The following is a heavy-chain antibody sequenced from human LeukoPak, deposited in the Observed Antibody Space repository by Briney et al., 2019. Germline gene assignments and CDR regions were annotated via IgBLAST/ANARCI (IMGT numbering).Heavy chain of an antibody. V-gene: IGHV3-74*01. D-gene: IGHD1-1*01. CDR1: GFTFSSYW. Sequence: GGYLSLYCAASGFTFSSYWLHWLGHAQGKGLVWVSLISSDGTSTSYAVPVKGRFTSSRDNAKHTLDLQMHRVRADDTAVHYCAGGYRYFHHWGQGTLVTVSS. J-gene: IGHJ1*01. CDR3: AGGYRYFHH. CDR2: ISSDGTST.